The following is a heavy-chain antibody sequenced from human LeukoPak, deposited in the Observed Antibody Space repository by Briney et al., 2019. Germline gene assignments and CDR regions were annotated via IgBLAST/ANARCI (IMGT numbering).Heavy chain of an antibody. CDR1: GFTFGSYG. D-gene: IGHD1-1*01. J-gene: IGHJ4*02. CDR3: AKLDWNGYFDY. CDR2: ISYDGSNK. Sequence: GGSLRLSCAASGFTFGSYGMHWVRQAPGKGLEWVAVISYDGSNKYYADSVKGRFTISRDNSKNTLYLQMNSLRAEDTAVYYCAKLDWNGYFDYWGQGTLVTVSS. V-gene: IGHV3-30*18.